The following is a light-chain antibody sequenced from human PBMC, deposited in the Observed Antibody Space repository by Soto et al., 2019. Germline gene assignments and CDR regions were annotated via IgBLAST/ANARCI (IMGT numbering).Light chain of an antibody. V-gene: IGKV1-5*01. CDR1: QSVRSW. CDR2: DAS. CDR3: QHYNSYSEA. Sequence: IQMTQSPATLSASVGDRVTITCRASQSVRSWLAWYQQKPGTAPKLLIYDASSLESGVPSRFSGSGSGTEFTLTISSLQPDDFATYYCQHYNSYSEAFGQGTKVDIK. J-gene: IGKJ1*01.